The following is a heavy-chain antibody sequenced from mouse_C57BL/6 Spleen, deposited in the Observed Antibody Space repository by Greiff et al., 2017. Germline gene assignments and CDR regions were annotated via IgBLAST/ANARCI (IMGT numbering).Heavy chain of an antibody. CDR2: IWSGGSK. CDR3: ARKGAGIAMDY. Sequence: VQLQQSGPGLVQPSQSLSITCTVSGFSLTSYGVHWVRQSPGKGLEWLGVIWSGGSKDYNAAFISRLSISKDNSKSQVFFKMNSLQADDTAINYCARKGAGIAMDYWGQGTSVTVSS. V-gene: IGHV2-2*01. CDR1: GFSLTSYG. J-gene: IGHJ4*01. D-gene: IGHD4-1*01.